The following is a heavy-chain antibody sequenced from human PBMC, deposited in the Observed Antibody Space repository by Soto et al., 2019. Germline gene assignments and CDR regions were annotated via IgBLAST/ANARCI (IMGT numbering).Heavy chain of an antibody. Sequence: QAQLVESGGGVVQPGRSLRLSCAASGFTFSSYGMHWVRQAPGTGLEWVAVISYDGGIQHYADSVKGRFTISRDNSKNMVLLQMNSLRAEETAVYYCVSDRGYGHASVPYSCGQGTLVSVSS. CDR1: GFTFSSYG. CDR3: VSDRGYGHASVPYS. D-gene: IGHD5-18*01. V-gene: IGHV3-30*03. J-gene: IGHJ4*02. CDR2: ISYDGGIQ.